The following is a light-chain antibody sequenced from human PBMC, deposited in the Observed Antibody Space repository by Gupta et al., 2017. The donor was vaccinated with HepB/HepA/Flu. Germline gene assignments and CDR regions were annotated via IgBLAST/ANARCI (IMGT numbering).Light chain of an antibody. CDR3: QHGRNWPPLT. Sequence: DIVLTQSPATLSLSPGDRATLSCRASQSVSSYLAWYQQKPGQAPRLLIYGASKRATGIPARFSGSGSGTDFTLTISSLEPEDFAVYYCQHGRNWPPLTFGGGTKVEIK. CDR1: QSVSSY. CDR2: GAS. V-gene: IGKV3-11*01. J-gene: IGKJ4*01.